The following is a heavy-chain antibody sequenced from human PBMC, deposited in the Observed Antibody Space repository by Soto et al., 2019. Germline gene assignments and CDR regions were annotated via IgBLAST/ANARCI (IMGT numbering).Heavy chain of an antibody. CDR2: INPNSGAT. CDR1: GYTFTGYF. V-gene: IGHV1-2*02. D-gene: IGHD3-10*01. Sequence: ASVKVSCKAFGYTFTGYFMHWVRQAPGQGLEWLGWINPNSGATKYAQKFQGRVTLTRDTSINTAYMELSMLRSDDTAVYYCASGGGTSLGTVPWGQGTLVTVSS. CDR3: ASGGGTSLGTVP. J-gene: IGHJ5*02.